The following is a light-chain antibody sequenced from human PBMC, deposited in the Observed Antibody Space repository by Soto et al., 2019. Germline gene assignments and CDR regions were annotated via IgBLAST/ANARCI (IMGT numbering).Light chain of an antibody. Sequence: QSALTQPRSVSGSPGQSVTISCTGTSSDVGGYNYVSWYQQHPDRAPKVMIYDVTKRPSGVPDRFSGSKSGITASLTISGLQAEDEADYYCCSYAGSYIYVFGSGTKVTVL. CDR3: CSYAGSYIYV. CDR1: SSDVGGYNY. J-gene: IGLJ1*01. CDR2: DVT. V-gene: IGLV2-11*01.